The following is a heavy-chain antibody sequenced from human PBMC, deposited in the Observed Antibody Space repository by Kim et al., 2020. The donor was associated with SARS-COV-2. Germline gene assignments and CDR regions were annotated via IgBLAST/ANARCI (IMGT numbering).Heavy chain of an antibody. V-gene: IGHV3-48*02. CDR1: GFTFSDYD. D-gene: IGHD3-16*01. CDR3: VRDRWGGAFDV. Sequence: GGSLRLSCATSGFTFSDYDMNWVRQAPGEGLEWLSFITKRSTTIYYAESVKGRFTTSRDNVRNSLYLQMNSLRDEDTALYYCVRDRWGGAFDVSGQGTMV. J-gene: IGHJ3*01. CDR2: ITKRSTTI.